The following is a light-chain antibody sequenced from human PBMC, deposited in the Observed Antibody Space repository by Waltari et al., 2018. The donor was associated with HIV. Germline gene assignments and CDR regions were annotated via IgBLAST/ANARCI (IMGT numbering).Light chain of an antibody. CDR2: GNS. V-gene: IGLV1-40*01. J-gene: IGLJ1*01. CDR3: QSFDNSLNGYV. Sequence: QSVLTQPPSLSGAPGQRVTISCTGSSSNIGANFDVHWYQVLPGTAPKLLIFGNSNRPSGVPDRFSGSKSGTSASLAITGLLPEDEAEYFCQSFDNSLNGYVFGTGTTVIVL. CDR1: SSNIGANFD.